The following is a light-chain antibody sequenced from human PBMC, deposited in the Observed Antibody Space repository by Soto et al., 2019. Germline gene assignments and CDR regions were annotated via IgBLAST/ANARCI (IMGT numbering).Light chain of an antibody. CDR3: QQYETYLT. CDR2: YAS. CDR1: QSIGRW. J-gene: IGKJ1*01. Sequence: DIQMTQSPFTLSASVGYRFTITCRASQSIGRWLAWYQQKPGKAPKLLLYYASTLETGVPSRFSGGGSGTDFTLTITGLQPDDFATYYCQQYETYLTFGQGTTVDIK. V-gene: IGKV1-5*01.